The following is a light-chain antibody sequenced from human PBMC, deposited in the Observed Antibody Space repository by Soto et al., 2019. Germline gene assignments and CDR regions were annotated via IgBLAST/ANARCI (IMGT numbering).Light chain of an antibody. CDR2: DAS. J-gene: IGKJ4*01. CDR3: QQYGSSPLT. Sequence: EIVLTQSPATLSLSPGETATLSCRASQSVRNYLAWYQQKPGQAPRLLIYDASNRATGIPARFSGSGSGTEFTLTISSLQSEDFAVYYCQQYGSSPLTFGGGTKVDIK. CDR1: QSVRNY. V-gene: IGKV3-11*01.